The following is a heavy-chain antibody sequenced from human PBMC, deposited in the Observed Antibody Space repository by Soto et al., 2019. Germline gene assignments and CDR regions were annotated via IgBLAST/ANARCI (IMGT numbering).Heavy chain of an antibody. D-gene: IGHD3-10*01. V-gene: IGHV1-8*01. CDR2: MNPNTGET. CDR3: ARQGSQYGSVNYLH. J-gene: IGHJ4*02. Sequence: QVQLVQSGAEVKKPGASVKVSCKASGYTITTYNINWVRQAPGQGLEWMGWMNPNTGETGSTEKFEGRVSMTRDISEAIAYMEVSSLTSDDTGVYYCARQGSQYGSVNYLHWGQGTLVTVSS. CDR1: GYTITTYN.